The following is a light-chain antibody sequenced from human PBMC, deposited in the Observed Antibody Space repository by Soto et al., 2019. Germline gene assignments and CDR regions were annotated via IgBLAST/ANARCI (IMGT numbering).Light chain of an antibody. CDR2: GVS. V-gene: IGKV3-15*01. CDR3: QQYLDWPLT. Sequence: EIVMTQSPGTLSVSPGEGVTLSCRASQSITTNLAWYQQKPGQTPRLLIYGVSTRASGIPGRFSGSGSGTVFTLTISSLQSEDSAVYYCQQYLDWPLTFGGGTKVEI. J-gene: IGKJ4*01. CDR1: QSITTN.